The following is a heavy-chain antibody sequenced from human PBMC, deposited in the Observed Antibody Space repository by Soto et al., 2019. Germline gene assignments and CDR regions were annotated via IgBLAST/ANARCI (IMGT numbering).Heavy chain of an antibody. D-gene: IGHD4-17*01. CDR1: GASISSYY. Sequence: SETLSLTCTVSGASISSYYWSWIRQPPGKGLEWIGYINHSGGTDSSPSLKSRVSMSVDMSKNQFSLKLSSVTAADTAVYYCARYYGDSFWGQGILVTVSS. CDR2: INHSGGT. V-gene: IGHV4-59*01. J-gene: IGHJ4*02. CDR3: ARYYGDSF.